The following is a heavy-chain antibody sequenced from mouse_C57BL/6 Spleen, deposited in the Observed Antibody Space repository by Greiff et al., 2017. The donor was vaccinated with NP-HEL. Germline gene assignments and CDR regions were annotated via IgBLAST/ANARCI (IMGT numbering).Heavy chain of an antibody. CDR3: ARKEGGNFWYFDV. V-gene: IGHV2-2*01. J-gene: IGHJ1*03. CDR2: IWSGGST. CDR1: GFSLTSYG. Sequence: QVQLKQSGPGLVQPSQSLSITCTASGFSLTSYGVHWVRQSPGKGLEWLGVIWSGGSTDYYAAFISRLSISKDKSMSQVFSKMNSLQADDTATYYCARKEGGNFWYFDVWGTGTTVTVSS. D-gene: IGHD2-1*01.